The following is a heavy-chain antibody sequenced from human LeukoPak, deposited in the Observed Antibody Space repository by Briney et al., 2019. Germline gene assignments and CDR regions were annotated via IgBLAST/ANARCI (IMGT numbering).Heavy chain of an antibody. J-gene: IGHJ4*02. CDR3: ARDPPNYDFWSGYYLDY. Sequence: ASVKVSCKASGYTFTGYYMHWVRQAPGQGLEWMGWINPNSGGTNYAQKFPGRVTMTRDTSISTAYMELSRLRSDDTAVYYCARDPPNYDFWSGYYLDYWGQGTLVTVSS. V-gene: IGHV1-2*02. CDR2: INPNSGGT. CDR1: GYTFTGYY. D-gene: IGHD3-3*01.